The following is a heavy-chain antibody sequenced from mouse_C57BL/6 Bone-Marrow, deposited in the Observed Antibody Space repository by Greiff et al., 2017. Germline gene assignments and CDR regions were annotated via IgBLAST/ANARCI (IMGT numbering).Heavy chain of an antibody. J-gene: IGHJ4*01. CDR2: IDPETGGT. V-gene: IGHV1-15*01. D-gene: IGHD1-1*01. Sequence: VKLVESGAELVRPGASVTLSCKASGYTFTDYEMHWVKQTPVHGLEWIGAIDPETGGTAYNQKFKGKAILTADKSSSTAYMELRSLTSEDSAVYYCTREPQFFCSSPYARDDWGQGTSVSVSS. CDR1: GYTFTDYE. CDR3: TREPQFFCSSPYARDD.